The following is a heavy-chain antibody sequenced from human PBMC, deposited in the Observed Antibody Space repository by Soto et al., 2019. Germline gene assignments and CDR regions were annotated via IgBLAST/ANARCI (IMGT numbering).Heavy chain of an antibody. V-gene: IGHV3-23*01. CDR3: AKGVPGIAVAGTGYFQH. CDR1: GFTFSSYA. D-gene: IGHD6-19*01. CDR2: ISGSGDST. Sequence: PGGSLRLSCAASGFTFSSYAVSWVRQAPGKGLEWVSGISGSGDSTYYADSVKGRFTISRDNSKNTLYLQMNSLRAEDTAVYYCAKGVPGIAVAGTGYFQHWGQGTLVTLL. J-gene: IGHJ1*01.